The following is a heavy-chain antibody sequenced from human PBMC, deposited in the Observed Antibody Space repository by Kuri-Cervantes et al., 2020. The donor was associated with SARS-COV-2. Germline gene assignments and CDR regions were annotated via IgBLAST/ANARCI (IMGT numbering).Heavy chain of an antibody. Sequence: SDPTLVKPTQTLTLTCTFSGFSLSTSGVGVGWIRQPPGKALEWLAHIYWNDDKRYSPSLKSRLTITKDTSKNQVVLTMTNMDPVDTATYYCAHSGYYDSSGYYYPYYFDYWGQGTLVTVSS. J-gene: IGHJ4*02. CDR2: IYWNDDK. D-gene: IGHD3-22*01. V-gene: IGHV2-5*01. CDR1: GFSLSTSGVG. CDR3: AHSGYYDSSGYYYPYYFDY.